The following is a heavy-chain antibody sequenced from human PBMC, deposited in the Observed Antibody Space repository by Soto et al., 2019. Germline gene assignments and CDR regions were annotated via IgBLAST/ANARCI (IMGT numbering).Heavy chain of an antibody. CDR3: ARRLYYDSSGFEGGGMDV. CDR1: GGSISSSSYY. Sequence: QLQLQESGPGLVKPSETLSLTCTVSGGSISSSSYYWGWIRQPPGKGLEWIGSIYYSGSTYYNPSPTSRVTISVDTSKNQFSLKLSSVTAADPAVYYCARRLYYDSSGFEGGGMDVWGQGTTVTVSS. CDR2: IYYSGST. D-gene: IGHD3-22*01. V-gene: IGHV4-39*01. J-gene: IGHJ6*02.